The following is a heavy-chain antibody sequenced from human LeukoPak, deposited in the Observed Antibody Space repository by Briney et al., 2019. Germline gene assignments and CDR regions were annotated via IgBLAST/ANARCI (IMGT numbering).Heavy chain of an antibody. CDR2: INAGNGNT. J-gene: IGHJ5*02. V-gene: IGHV1-3*01. D-gene: IGHD3-22*01. CDR3: ARVYYYDSTNWFDP. Sequence: GASVKVSCKASGYTFTSYAMHWVRQAPGQRLEWMGWINAGNGNTKYSQKFQGRVTMTTDTSTSTAYMELRSLRSDDTAVYYCARVYYYDSTNWFDPWGQGTLVTVSS. CDR1: GYTFTSYA.